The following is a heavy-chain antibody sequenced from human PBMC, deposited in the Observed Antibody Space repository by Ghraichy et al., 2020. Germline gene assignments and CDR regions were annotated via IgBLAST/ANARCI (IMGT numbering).Heavy chain of an antibody. Sequence: SETLSLTCTVSGGSINSYYWSWIRQPPGKGLEWIGYIYYSGTTNYNPSLKSRVTISADTSKNQFSLKLSSVTAADTAVYYCARHSGRGYDYFDYWGQGTLVTVSS. CDR2: IYYSGTT. CDR3: ARHSGRGYDYFDY. J-gene: IGHJ4*02. CDR1: GGSINSYY. D-gene: IGHD3-22*01. V-gene: IGHV4-59*08.